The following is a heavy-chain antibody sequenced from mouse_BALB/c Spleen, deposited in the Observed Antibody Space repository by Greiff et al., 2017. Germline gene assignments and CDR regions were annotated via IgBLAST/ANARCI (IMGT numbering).Heavy chain of an antibody. D-gene: IGHD1-1*01. J-gene: IGHJ4*01. V-gene: IGHV1-39*01. CDR3: ARTPPLYGSRDYAMDY. CDR2: IDPYYGGT. CDR1: GYSFTGYN. Sequence: EVQGVESGPELEKPGASVKISCKASGYSFTGYNMNWVKQSNGKSLEWIGNIDPYYGGTSYNQKFKGKATLTVDKSSSTAYMQLKSLTSEDSAVYYCARTPPLYGSRDYAMDYWGQGTSVTVSS.